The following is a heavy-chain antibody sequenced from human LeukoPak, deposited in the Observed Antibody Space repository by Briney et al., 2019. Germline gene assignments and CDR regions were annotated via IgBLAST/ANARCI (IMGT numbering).Heavy chain of an antibody. CDR1: GGTFSSYA. CDR2: IIPIFGTA. D-gene: IGHD3-3*01. J-gene: IGHJ3*02. V-gene: IGHV1-69*01. Sequence: SVKVSCKASGGTFSSYAISWVRQAPGQGLEWMGGIIPIFGTANYAQKFQGRVTITADESTSIAYMKLSSLRSEDTAVYYCARGNTYYDFWSGYYTGNDAFDIWGQGTMVTVSS. CDR3: ARGNTYYDFWSGYYTGNDAFDI.